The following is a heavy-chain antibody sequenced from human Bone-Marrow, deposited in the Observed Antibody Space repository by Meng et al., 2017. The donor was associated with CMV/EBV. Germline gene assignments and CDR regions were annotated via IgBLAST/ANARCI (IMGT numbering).Heavy chain of an antibody. D-gene: IGHD3-3*01. CDR2: ISAYNGNT. CDR1: GYTFTSYG. Sequence: ASVKVSCKASGYTFTSYGISWVRQAPGQGLEWMGWISAYNGNTNYAQKLQGRVTMTTDTSTSTASMELRSLRSDDTAVYYCARGGLRFLEWLLPNEPGTGGVREWDYWGQGTPVTLSS. V-gene: IGHV1-18*01. J-gene: IGHJ4*01. CDR3: ARGGLRFLEWLLPNEPGTGGVREWDY.